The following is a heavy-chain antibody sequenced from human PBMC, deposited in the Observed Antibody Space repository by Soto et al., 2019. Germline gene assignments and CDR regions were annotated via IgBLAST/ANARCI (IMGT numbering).Heavy chain of an antibody. D-gene: IGHD4-17*01. Sequence: EVQLVESGGGLIQPGGSLRLSCAASGFTFSSYSMNWVRQAPGKGLEWVSYISSVGITIHYADSVKGRFTISRDNAKSSLYLQMNSRRAEDTGVYYCARDRYGDYLIDYWGQGTLVTVSS. CDR1: GFTFSSYS. CDR3: ARDRYGDYLIDY. CDR2: ISSVGITI. V-gene: IGHV3-48*01. J-gene: IGHJ4*02.